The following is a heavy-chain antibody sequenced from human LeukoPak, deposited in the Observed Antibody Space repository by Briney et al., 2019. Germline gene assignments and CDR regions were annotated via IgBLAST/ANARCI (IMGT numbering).Heavy chain of an antibody. CDR3: ARVIPGQWLVPSVFDY. J-gene: IGHJ4*02. CDR2: IYYSGST. V-gene: IGHV4-59*01. CDR1: GGSISSYY. Sequence: SETPSLTCTVSGGSISSYYWSWIRQPPGKGLEWIGYIYYSGSTNYNPSLKSRVTISVDTSKNQFSLKLSSVNAADTAVYYCARVIPGQWLVPSVFDYWGQGTLVTVSS. D-gene: IGHD6-19*01.